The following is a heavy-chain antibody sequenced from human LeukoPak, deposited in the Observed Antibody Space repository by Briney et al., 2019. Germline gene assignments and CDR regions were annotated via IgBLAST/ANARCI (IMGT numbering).Heavy chain of an antibody. CDR1: GGSISSYY. CDR2: IYYIGNT. D-gene: IGHD6-19*01. J-gene: IGHJ4*02. Sequence: SETLSLTCTVSGGSISSYYWSWIRQPPGKGLEWIGYIYYIGNTNYNPSLRGRVTISMDTSKNQFSLKLSSVTAADTAVYYCARPGSGWSNFDYWGQGTLVTVSS. V-gene: IGHV4-59*08. CDR3: ARPGSGWSNFDY.